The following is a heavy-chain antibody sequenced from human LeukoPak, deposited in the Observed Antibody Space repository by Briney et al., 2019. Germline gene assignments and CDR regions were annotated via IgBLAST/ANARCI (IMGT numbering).Heavy chain of an antibody. V-gene: IGHV5-51*01. D-gene: IGHD2-21*02. CDR2: IYPGDSDT. CDR1: GYSFTSYW. Sequence: GESLKISCKGSGYSFTSYWIGWVRQMPGKGLEWMGIIYPGDSDTRYSPSFQGQVTISADKSISTAYLQWSSLKASDTAMYYCARTICGGDCHQEGYGMDVWGQGTTVTVSS. J-gene: IGHJ6*02. CDR3: ARTICGGDCHQEGYGMDV.